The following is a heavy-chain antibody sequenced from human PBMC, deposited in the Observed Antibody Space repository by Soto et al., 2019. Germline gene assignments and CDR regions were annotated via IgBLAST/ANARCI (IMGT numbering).Heavy chain of an antibody. CDR1: GYTFTGYY. CDR2: INPNGGGT. J-gene: IGHJ5*02. Sequence: GASVKVSCKASGYTFTGYYMHWVRQAPGQGLEWMGWINPNGGGTNYAQKFQGRVTMTRDTSISTAYMELSRLRSDDTAVYYCARVEYYGSGINWFDPWGQGTLVTVSS. D-gene: IGHD3-10*01. CDR3: ARVEYYGSGINWFDP. V-gene: IGHV1-2*02.